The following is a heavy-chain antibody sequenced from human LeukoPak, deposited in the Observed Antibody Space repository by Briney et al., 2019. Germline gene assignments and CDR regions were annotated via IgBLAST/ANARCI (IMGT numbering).Heavy chain of an antibody. Sequence: GGSLRLSCVGSAFTFSTYAISWVRQAPGKGLEWVSAISGSGGSTYYADSVKGRFTISRDNSKNTLYLQMNSLRAEDTAVYYCAKFDPDSSGYYYSYYYGMDVWGQGTTVTVS. CDR1: AFTFSTYA. CDR2: ISGSGGST. CDR3: AKFDPDSSGYYYSYYYGMDV. V-gene: IGHV3-23*01. J-gene: IGHJ6*02. D-gene: IGHD3-22*01.